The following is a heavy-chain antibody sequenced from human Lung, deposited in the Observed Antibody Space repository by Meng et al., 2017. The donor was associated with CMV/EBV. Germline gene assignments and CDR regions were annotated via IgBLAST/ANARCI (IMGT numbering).Heavy chain of an antibody. CDR3: ARGHTNSGSFVGYYALDV. Sequence: SXTLSLXCTVSGASISSYYWSWIRQPPGRGLEWIGNIHYSGSSNYSPSLKGRVTMSVATSEDQFSLRLNSVTAADTAVYYCARGHTNSGSFVGYYALDVWXQGATVTVSS. CDR1: GASISSYY. J-gene: IGHJ6*01. D-gene: IGHD1-26*01. CDR2: IHYSGSS. V-gene: IGHV4-59*01.